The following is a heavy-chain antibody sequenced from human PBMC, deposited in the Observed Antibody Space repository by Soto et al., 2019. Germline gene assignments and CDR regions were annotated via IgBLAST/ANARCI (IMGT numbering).Heavy chain of an antibody. Sequence: GGSLRLSCTASGFTFGDYAMSWFRQAPGKGLEWVGFIRSKAYGGTTEYAASVKGRFTISRDDSKSIAYLQMNSLKTEDTAVYYCTRDSSDYDILTGYYTYYFDYWGQGTLVTVSS. CDR2: IRSKAYGGTT. J-gene: IGHJ4*02. CDR3: TRDSSDYDILTGYYTYYFDY. V-gene: IGHV3-49*03. D-gene: IGHD3-9*01. CDR1: GFTFGDYA.